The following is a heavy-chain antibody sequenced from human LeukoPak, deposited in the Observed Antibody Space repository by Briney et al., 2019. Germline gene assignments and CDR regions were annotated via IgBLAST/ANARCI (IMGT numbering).Heavy chain of an antibody. V-gene: IGHV4-59*01. Sequence: SETLSLTCTVFGGPITGYYWSWIRQPPGKGLEWIGYVSYRGSTNYNPSLKSRVTISVDTSKNQFSLKLSSVTAADTAVYYCARPYSSNWYDAFHFWGQGTMVTLSS. J-gene: IGHJ3*01. CDR1: GGPITGYY. CDR3: ARPYSSNWYDAFHF. CDR2: VSYRGST. D-gene: IGHD6-13*01.